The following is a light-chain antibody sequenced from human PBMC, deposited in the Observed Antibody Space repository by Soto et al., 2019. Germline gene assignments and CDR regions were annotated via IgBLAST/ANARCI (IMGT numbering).Light chain of an antibody. CDR2: DVS. Sequence: QSVMTQPASVSGSPGQSITISCTGCGSDVGAYNYVSWYQQHPGKAPKVMIYDVSNRPSGVSNRFSGSKSGNTASLTISGLQAEDAADYYCCSYTSSSTLVFGTGTKLTVL. J-gene: IGLJ1*01. V-gene: IGLV2-14*01. CDR3: CSYTSSSTLV. CDR1: GSDVGAYNY.